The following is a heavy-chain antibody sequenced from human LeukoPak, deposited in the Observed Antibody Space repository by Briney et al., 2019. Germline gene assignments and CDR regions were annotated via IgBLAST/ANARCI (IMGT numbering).Heavy chain of an antibody. CDR1: GGSISRYY. CDR2: ISYSGST. Sequence: SETLSLTCTVSGGSISRYYWSWIRQPPGKGLEWIGYISYSGSTNYNPSLKSRVTISVDTSKNQFSLKLSSVTATDTAMYYCARHLYESRGQTSFDYWGQGTLVTVSS. V-gene: IGHV4-59*08. CDR3: ARHLYESRGQTSFDY. J-gene: IGHJ4*02. D-gene: IGHD3-22*01.